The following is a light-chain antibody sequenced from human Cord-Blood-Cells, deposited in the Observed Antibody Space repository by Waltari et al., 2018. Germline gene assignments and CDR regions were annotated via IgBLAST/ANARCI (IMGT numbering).Light chain of an antibody. J-gene: IGLJ1*01. CDR1: SSDVGGYHY. CDR2: DVS. Sequence: QSALTQPPSVSGSPGQSLTISCPGTSSDVGGYHYVTWYQQHPGKAPKLMIYDVSNRPSGVSKRFSGSKSGNTASRTTSGLQAEDEADYYCSSYTSSRTYVFGTGTKVTFL. V-gene: IGLV2-14*03. CDR3: SSYTSSRTYV.